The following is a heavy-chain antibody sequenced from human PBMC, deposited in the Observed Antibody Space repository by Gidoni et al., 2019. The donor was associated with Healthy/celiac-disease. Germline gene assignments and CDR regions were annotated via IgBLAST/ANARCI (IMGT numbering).Heavy chain of an antibody. V-gene: IGHV4-31*03. CDR2: IYYSGST. D-gene: IGHD5-18*01. CDR1: GGSISSGGYY. CDR3: ARERGVDTAMVPYYFDY. J-gene: IGHJ4*02. Sequence: QVQLQESGPGLVKPSQTLSLTCTVSGGSISSGGYYWSWIRQHPGKGLEWIGYIYYSGSTYYNPSLKSRVTISVDTSKNQFSLKLSSVTAADTAVYYCARERGVDTAMVPYYFDYWGQGTLVTVSS.